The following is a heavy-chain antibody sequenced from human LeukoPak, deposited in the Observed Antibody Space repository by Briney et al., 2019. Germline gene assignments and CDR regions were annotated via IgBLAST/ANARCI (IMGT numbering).Heavy chain of an antibody. Sequence: GGSLRLSCAASGFTFSSYSMNWVRQAPGKGLEWVSSISSSSSYIYYADSVKGRFTISRDNAKNSLYLQMNSLRAEDTAVYYCARAIRYCSGGSCYSDYYYYGMDVWGKGTTVTVSS. V-gene: IGHV3-21*01. CDR1: GFTFSSYS. CDR2: ISSSSSYI. D-gene: IGHD2-15*01. CDR3: ARAIRYCSGGSCYSDYYYYGMDV. J-gene: IGHJ6*04.